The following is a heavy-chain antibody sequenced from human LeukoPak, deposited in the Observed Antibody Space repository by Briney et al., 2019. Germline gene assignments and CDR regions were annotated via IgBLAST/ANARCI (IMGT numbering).Heavy chain of an antibody. Sequence: SETLSLACAVYGGSFSGYYWSWIRQPPGKGLEWIGEINHSGSTNYNPSLKSRVTISVDTSKNQFSLKLSSVTAADTAVYYCARGKRYSYGKTPLHYYYMDVWGKGTTVTVSS. V-gene: IGHV4-34*01. CDR1: GGSFSGYY. D-gene: IGHD5-18*01. J-gene: IGHJ6*03. CDR3: ARGKRYSYGKTPLHYYYMDV. CDR2: INHSGST.